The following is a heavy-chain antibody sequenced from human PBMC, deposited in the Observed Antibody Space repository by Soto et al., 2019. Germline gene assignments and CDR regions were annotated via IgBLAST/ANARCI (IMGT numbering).Heavy chain of an antibody. V-gene: IGHV4-4*02. D-gene: IGHD2-21*01. CDR3: ARVMGGGDYYYYGMDV. Sequence: SENLSLTCAVSGGSISSSNWWSWVRQPPGKGLEWIGEIYHSGSTNYNPSLKSRVTISVGKSKNQFSLKLSSVTAADTAVYYCARVMGGGDYYYYGMDVWGQGTTVTVSS. CDR2: IYHSGST. J-gene: IGHJ6*02. CDR1: GGSISSSNW.